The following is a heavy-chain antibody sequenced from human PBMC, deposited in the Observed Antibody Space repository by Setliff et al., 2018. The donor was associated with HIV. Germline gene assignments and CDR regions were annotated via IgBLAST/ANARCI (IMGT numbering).Heavy chain of an antibody. CDR1: GDSISSYS. J-gene: IGHJ5*02. Sequence: PSETLSLTCTVSGDSISSYSWNWIRQSPGGGLEWIWFIFSSGSTKYNPSLQSRVTMSIDTSKNQFSLRLTSVTAADMAVYYCARRIDDSGSFHDKNWFDTWGQGSLVTVSS. D-gene: IGHD3-10*01. CDR2: IFSSGST. CDR3: ARRIDDSGSFHDKNWFDT. V-gene: IGHV4-4*09.